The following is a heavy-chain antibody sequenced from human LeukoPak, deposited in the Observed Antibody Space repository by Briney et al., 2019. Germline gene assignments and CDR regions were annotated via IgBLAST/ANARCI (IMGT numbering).Heavy chain of an antibody. D-gene: IGHD1-26*01. Sequence: GGSLRLSCAASGFTFSSYSMNWVRQAPGKGLEWVSSISSSSSYIYYADSVKGRFTISRDNAKNSLYLQMNSLRAEDTAVYYCARVRRDQGASYYYYGMDVWGQGTTVTVSS. V-gene: IGHV3-21*01. CDR2: ISSSSSYI. J-gene: IGHJ6*02. CDR1: GFTFSSYS. CDR3: ARVRRDQGASYYYYGMDV.